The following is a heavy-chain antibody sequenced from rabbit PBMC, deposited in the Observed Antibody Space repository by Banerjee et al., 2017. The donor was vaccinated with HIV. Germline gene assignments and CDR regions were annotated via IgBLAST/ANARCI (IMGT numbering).Heavy chain of an antibody. CDR2: IYTSSGNT. J-gene: IGHJ6*01. CDR1: GFSFSSGYY. CDR3: ARGDVGYAGWGYAPMDL. V-gene: IGHV1S45*01. D-gene: IGHD4-2*01. Sequence: QQQLVESGGGLVQPEGSLTLTCKASGFSFSSGYYMCWVRQAPGKGLEWIGCIYTSSGNTVYASWAKGRFTISKTSSTTVTLQMTSLTAADTATYFCARGDVGYAGWGYAPMDLRGPGTLVTVS.